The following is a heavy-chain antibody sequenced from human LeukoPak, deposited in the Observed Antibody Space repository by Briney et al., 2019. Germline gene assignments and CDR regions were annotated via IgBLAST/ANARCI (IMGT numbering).Heavy chain of an antibody. J-gene: IGHJ4*02. CDR1: GFTFSSYS. CDR2: ISGSGGST. V-gene: IGHV3-23*01. CDR3: AKDIVATIDTRFH. D-gene: IGHD5-12*01. Sequence: GGSLRLSCAASGFTFSSYSMNWVRQAPGKGLEWVSAISGSGGSTYYADSVKGRFTISRDNSKNTLYLQMNSLRAEDTAVYYCAKDIVATIDTRFHWGQGTLVTVSS.